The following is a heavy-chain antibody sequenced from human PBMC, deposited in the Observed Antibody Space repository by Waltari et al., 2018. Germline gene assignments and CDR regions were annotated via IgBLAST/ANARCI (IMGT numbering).Heavy chain of an antibody. CDR2: IRYDGSNK. D-gene: IGHD3-22*01. CDR1: GFTFSSYG. Sequence: QVQLVESGGGVVQPGGSLRLSCAASGFTFSSYGMHWVRQAPGKGLEWGAFIRYDGSNKYYADSVKGRFTISRDNSKNTLYLQMNSLRAEDTAVYYCAKDSGYYDSSGYFDYWGQGTLVTVSS. CDR3: AKDSGYYDSSGYFDY. V-gene: IGHV3-30*02. J-gene: IGHJ4*02.